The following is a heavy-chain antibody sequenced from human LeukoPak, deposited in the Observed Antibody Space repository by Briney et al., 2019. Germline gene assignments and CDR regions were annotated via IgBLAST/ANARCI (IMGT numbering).Heavy chain of an antibody. J-gene: IGHJ1*01. CDR1: GGSISSGNYY. CDR2: IYSGST. CDR3: ARHVWDIGFQQ. V-gene: IGHV4-39*01. D-gene: IGHD2-8*01. Sequence: SETLSLTCTVSGGSISSGNYYWGWIRQPPGKGLEWIGSIYSGSTYSNPSLKSRVIISVDTSKNQFSLKLSSVTAADTAVYYCARHVWDIGFQQWGQGTLVTASS.